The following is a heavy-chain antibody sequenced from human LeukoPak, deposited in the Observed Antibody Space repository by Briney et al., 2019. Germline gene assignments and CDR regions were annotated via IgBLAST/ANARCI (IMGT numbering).Heavy chain of an antibody. J-gene: IGHJ6*04. Sequence: GGSLRLSCGASGFTFSSYGMHWVRQAPGKGLEWVAVISYDGSNKYYADSVKGRFTISRDNSKNTLYLQMNSLRAEDTAVYYCAKFQDTFHYYYGMDVWGKGTTVTVSS. CDR3: AKFQDTFHYYYGMDV. D-gene: IGHD2-15*01. CDR2: ISYDGSNK. CDR1: GFTFSSYG. V-gene: IGHV3-30*18.